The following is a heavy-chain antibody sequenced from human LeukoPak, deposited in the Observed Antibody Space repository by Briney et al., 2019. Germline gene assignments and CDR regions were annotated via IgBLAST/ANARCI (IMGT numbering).Heavy chain of an antibody. Sequence: SETLSLTCAVYGGSFSGYYWSWIRQPPGKGLEWIGEINHSGSSNYNTSLKSRVTISVDTSKNQFSLKLSSVTAADTAVYYCARRSIAPADYWGQGTLVTVSS. CDR1: GGSFSGYY. V-gene: IGHV4-34*01. D-gene: IGHD2-15*01. J-gene: IGHJ4*02. CDR2: INHSGSS. CDR3: ARRSIAPADY.